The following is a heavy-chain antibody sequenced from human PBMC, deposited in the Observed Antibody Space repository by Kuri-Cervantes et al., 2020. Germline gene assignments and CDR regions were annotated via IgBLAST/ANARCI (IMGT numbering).Heavy chain of an antibody. D-gene: IGHD5-18*01. CDR2: MNPKSGNT. J-gene: IGHJ5*02. V-gene: IGHV1-8*02. Sequence: ASVKVSCKASGYTFTSYDINWVRQATGQGLEWMGWMNPKSGNTGYAQKFQGRVTMTRDTSLSTAYMELSSLRSEDTAVYYCARALTAMATQNNWFDPWGQGTLVTVSS. CDR1: GYTFTSYD. CDR3: ARALTAMATQNNWFDP.